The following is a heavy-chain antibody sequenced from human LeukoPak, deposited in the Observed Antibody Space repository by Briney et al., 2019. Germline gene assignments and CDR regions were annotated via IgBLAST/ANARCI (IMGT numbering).Heavy chain of an antibody. J-gene: IGHJ5*02. D-gene: IGHD2-2*01. V-gene: IGHV5-51*01. CDR1: GSRFTSYW. Sequence: GESLKISCKGSGSRFTSYWIGWVRQMPGKGLEWMGIIYPGDSDTRYSPSFQGQVTISADKSISTAYLQWSSLKASDTAMYYCARLGVPAANWFDHWGQGTLVTVSS. CDR3: ARLGVPAANWFDH. CDR2: IYPGDSDT.